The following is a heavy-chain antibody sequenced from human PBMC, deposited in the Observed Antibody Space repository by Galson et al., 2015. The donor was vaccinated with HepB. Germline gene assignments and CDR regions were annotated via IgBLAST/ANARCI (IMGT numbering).Heavy chain of an antibody. J-gene: IGHJ4*02. CDR2: INTNTGNP. CDR3: ARVSPVEMATIDYFDY. D-gene: IGHD5-24*01. Sequence: SVKVSCKASGYTFTSYAMNWVRQAPGQGLEWMGWINTNTGNPTYAQGFTGRFVFSLDTSVSTAYLQISSLKAEDTAVYYCARVSPVEMATIDYFDYWGQGTLVTVSS. CDR1: GYTFTSYA. V-gene: IGHV7-4-1*02.